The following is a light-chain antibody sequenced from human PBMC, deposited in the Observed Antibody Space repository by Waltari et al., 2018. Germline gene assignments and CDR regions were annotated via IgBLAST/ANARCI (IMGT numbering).Light chain of an antibody. CDR1: KSISTY. CDR2: GAS. J-gene: IGKJ4*01. Sequence: DIQMTQSPSSLSASVGDRVTITCRPSKSISTYLIWYQQKPGKAPQLLIYGASTLQSGVPSSFRGTGSWTDFTLTITSLQPEDFATYYCQQSFGAPLTFGGGTKVEIK. V-gene: IGKV1-39*01. CDR3: QQSFGAPLT.